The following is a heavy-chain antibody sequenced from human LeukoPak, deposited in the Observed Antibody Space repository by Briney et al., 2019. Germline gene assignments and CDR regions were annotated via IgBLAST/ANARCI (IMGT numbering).Heavy chain of an antibody. CDR3: AKEDYGDIHWYFDL. Sequence: GGSLRLSCAASGFTFSSYAMSWVRQAPGKGLEWVSAISGSGVSTYYADSVKGRFTISRDNSKNTLFLQMNSLRAEDTAVYYCAKEDYGDIHWYFDLRGRGTLVTVSS. V-gene: IGHV3-23*01. CDR1: GFTFSSYA. CDR2: ISGSGVST. J-gene: IGHJ2*01. D-gene: IGHD4-17*01.